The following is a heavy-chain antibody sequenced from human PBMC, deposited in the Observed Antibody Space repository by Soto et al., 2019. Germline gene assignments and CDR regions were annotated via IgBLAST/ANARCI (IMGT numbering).Heavy chain of an antibody. D-gene: IGHD3-22*01. CDR3: AKNPGYYYDSTGYHFDY. V-gene: IGHV3-23*01. CDR2: ISYGGGTT. CDR1: EFTFSNYA. J-gene: IGHJ4*02. Sequence: GGSLRLSCAASEFTFSNYAMSWVRQAPGKKLEWVSAISYGGGTTYYADSVKGRFTISRDNSKNTLYLQMNSLRAEDTAVYYCAKNPGYYYDSTGYHFDYWGQGTLVTVSS.